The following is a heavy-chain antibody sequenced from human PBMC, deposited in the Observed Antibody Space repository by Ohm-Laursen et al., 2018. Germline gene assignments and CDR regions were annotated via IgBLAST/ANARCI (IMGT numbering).Heavy chain of an antibody. CDR1: GDSINTYY. CDR2: IYYSGTT. V-gene: IGHV4-59*08. D-gene: IGHD1-7*01. Sequence: GTLSLTCTVSGDSINTYYWSWIRQPPGKGLEWIGYIYYSGTTNYNPSLKSRVTISLDTSKNQFSLELNSVTAADTAVYYCARLNFNWNYGFDFWGPGTPVTVS. CDR3: ARLNFNWNYGFDF. J-gene: IGHJ4*02.